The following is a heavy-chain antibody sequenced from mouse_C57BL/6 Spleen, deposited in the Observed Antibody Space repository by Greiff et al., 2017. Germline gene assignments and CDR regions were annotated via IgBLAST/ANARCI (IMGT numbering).Heavy chain of an antibody. J-gene: IGHJ1*03. CDR1: GYAFSSYW. V-gene: IGHV1-80*01. Sequence: VQLQESGAELVKPGASVKISCKASGYAFSSYWMNWVKQRPGKGLEWIGQIYPGDGDTNYNGKFKGKATLTADKSSSTAYMQLSSLTSEDSAVXFCARDPTRVVAQRYFDVWGTGTTVTVSS. CDR2: IYPGDGDT. D-gene: IGHD1-1*01. CDR3: ARDPTRVVAQRYFDV.